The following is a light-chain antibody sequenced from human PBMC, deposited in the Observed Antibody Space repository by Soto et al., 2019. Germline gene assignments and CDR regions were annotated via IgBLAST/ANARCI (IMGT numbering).Light chain of an antibody. Sequence: EIVLTQSPATLSLSPGERATLSCGASQSVSSSSLAWYQQKPGLAPRLLIYDSSSRATGISGRFSGGGSGTDFTLTISSLEPEDFAVYYCQQRSSWPRITFGQGTRLEIK. CDR2: DSS. CDR1: QSVSSSS. V-gene: IGKV3D-20*02. CDR3: QQRSSWPRIT. J-gene: IGKJ5*01.